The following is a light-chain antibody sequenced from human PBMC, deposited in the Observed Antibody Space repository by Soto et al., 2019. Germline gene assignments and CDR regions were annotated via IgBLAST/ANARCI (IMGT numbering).Light chain of an antibody. J-gene: IGKJ1*01. CDR3: QQYNSYSTWT. CDR2: KAS. CDR1: QSISSR. Sequence: DIQMTQSPSTLSASVGDRVTITCRASQSISSRLAWYQQKPGKAPQVLIYKASSLQSGVPSRFSGSGSGTEFTLTISSLQPDDFPTYYCQQYNSYSTWTFGQGTKVEIK. V-gene: IGKV1-5*03.